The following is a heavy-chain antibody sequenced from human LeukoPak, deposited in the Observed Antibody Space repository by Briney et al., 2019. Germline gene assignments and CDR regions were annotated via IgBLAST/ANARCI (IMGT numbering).Heavy chain of an antibody. V-gene: IGHV3-30*02. CDR2: IRYDGSNK. CDR1: GFTFSNYG. CDR3: VKDNPLDY. Sequence: PGGSLRLSCGASGFTFSNYGMLWVRQAPGKGLEGVAFIRYDGSNKLYADSVKGRFTISRDNSKNTLYLHIDSLRAEDTAVYYCVKDNPLDYWGQGTLVIVSS. D-gene: IGHD1-14*01. J-gene: IGHJ4*02.